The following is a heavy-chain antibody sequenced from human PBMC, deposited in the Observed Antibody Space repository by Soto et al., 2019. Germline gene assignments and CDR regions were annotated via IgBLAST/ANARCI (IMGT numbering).Heavy chain of an antibody. CDR2: IKQDGSEK. J-gene: IGHJ4*02. D-gene: IGHD3-3*01. CDR1: GFTFSSYW. CDR3: ASGAKYYFWRGYSYYFDY. V-gene: IGHV3-7*03. Sequence: PGGSLRLSCAASGFTFSSYWMSWVRQAPGKGLEWVANIKQDGSEKYYVDSVKGRFTISRDNAKNSLYLQMNSLRAEDTAVYYCASGAKYYFWRGYSYYFDYWFQGPLVNGSS.